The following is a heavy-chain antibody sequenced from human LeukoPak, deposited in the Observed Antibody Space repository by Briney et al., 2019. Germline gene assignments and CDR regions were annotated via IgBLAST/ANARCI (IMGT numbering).Heavy chain of an antibody. CDR2: ISSSGSTI. V-gene: IGHV3-11*01. CDR3: AKAAGYSYGAY. Sequence: GGSLRLSCSASGFTFSDYYMSWIRQAPGKGLEWVSYISSSGSTIYYADSVKGRFTISRDNSKNTLYLQMNSLRAEDTAVYYCAKAAGYSYGAYWGQGTLVTVSS. J-gene: IGHJ4*02. CDR1: GFTFSDYY. D-gene: IGHD5-18*01.